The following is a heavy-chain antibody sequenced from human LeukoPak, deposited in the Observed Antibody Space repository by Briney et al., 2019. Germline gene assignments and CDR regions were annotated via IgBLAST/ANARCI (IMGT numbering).Heavy chain of an antibody. J-gene: IGHJ6*02. CDR1: GFTFRNFA. V-gene: IGHV3-23*01. CDR2: ITSNADAT. D-gene: IGHD2-15*01. Sequence: GGSLRLSCAASGFTFRNFAMSWVRQAPGKGLEWVSHITSNADATYYADSVKGRFTVSRDNSNNILYLQLDSLRAEDAAVYYCAKDFCSGNHQSGGLDVWAQGSTVTVSS. CDR3: AKDFCSGNHQSGGLDV.